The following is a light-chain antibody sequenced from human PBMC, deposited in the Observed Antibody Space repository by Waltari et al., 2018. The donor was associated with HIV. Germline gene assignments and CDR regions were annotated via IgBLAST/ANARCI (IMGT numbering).Light chain of an antibody. CDR1: KLGAKY. CDR2: QDS. V-gene: IGLV3-1*01. J-gene: IGLJ3*02. CDR3: QAWDSNTGV. Sequence: SYELTQPPSVSVSPGQTASITCSGDKLGAKYACWYQQRPGQSPVLVIYQDSKRPSGISERFSGSNSGKTATLTISGTQAMDEADYYCQAWDSNTGVFGGGTKLTVL.